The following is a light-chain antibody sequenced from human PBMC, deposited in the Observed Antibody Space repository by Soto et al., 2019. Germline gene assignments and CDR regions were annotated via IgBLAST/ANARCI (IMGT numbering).Light chain of an antibody. CDR1: QSLSDSY. J-gene: IGKJ2*01. CDR2: AAS. V-gene: IGKV3-20*01. CDR3: QHYGASPLYT. Sequence: LALTQSPVTLSLSPGERATLSCRASQSLSDSYLAWYQQRLGQPPRLVIYAASTRASDIPDRFSGSGSGTDFTLSISRLEPEDFAVYFCQHYGASPLYTFGQGTRLEIK.